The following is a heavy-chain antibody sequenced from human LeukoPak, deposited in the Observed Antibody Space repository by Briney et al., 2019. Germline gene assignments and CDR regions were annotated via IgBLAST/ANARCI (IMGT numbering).Heavy chain of an antibody. CDR2: ISGSGGST. D-gene: IGHD3-10*01. Sequence: PGGSLRLSCAASGFTFSSYAMSWVRQAPGKGLEWVSAISGSGGSTYYADSVKGRFTISRDNSKNTLYLQMNSLRAEDTAVYYRAKHGSGIVWYYFDYWGQGTLVTVSS. J-gene: IGHJ4*02. V-gene: IGHV3-23*01. CDR3: AKHGSGIVWYYFDY. CDR1: GFTFSSYA.